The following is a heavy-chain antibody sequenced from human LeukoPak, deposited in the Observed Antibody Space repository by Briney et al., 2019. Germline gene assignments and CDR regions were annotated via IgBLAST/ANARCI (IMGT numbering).Heavy chain of an antibody. V-gene: IGHV1-8*01. J-gene: IGHJ4*02. CDR1: VYTFTSYD. CDR2: MNPNSGNT. Sequence: ASVTVSFKSSVYTFTSYDINWVRQATGQGLEWMGWMNPNSGNTGYAQKFQGRVTMTRNTSISTAYMELSSLRSEDTAVYYCARVMVRVDYWGQGTLVTVSS. CDR3: ARVMVRVDY. D-gene: IGHD3-10*01.